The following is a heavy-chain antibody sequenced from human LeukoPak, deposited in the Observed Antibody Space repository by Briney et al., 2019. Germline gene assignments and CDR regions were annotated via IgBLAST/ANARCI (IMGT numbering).Heavy chain of an antibody. J-gene: IGHJ3*02. V-gene: IGHV4-4*07. CDR1: GGSISTYY. CDR3: ASDYYGLDAFDI. D-gene: IGHD3-10*01. Sequence: SETLSLTCTVSGGSISTYYWSWIRQPAGKGLEWIGHIYTSGSTNYNPSLKSRVTMSVDTSKNQFSLKLSSVTAADTAVYYCASDYYGLDAFDIWGQGTLVTVSS. CDR2: IYTSGST.